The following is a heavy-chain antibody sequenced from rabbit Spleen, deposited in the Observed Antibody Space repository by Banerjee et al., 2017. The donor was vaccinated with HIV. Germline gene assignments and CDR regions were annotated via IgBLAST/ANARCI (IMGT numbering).Heavy chain of an antibody. V-gene: IGHV1S45*01. J-gene: IGHJ4*01. CDR1: GFSFSNGYY. Sequence: QEQLVESGGGLVQPEGSLALTCTASGFSFSNGYYICWVRQAPGKGLEWIACIYTGGSGITYYANWVISRFTITSNTNQNTVDLKMTSLTAADTATYFCARDSGSGHYIDVLFNLWGPGTLVTVS. D-gene: IGHD1-1*01. CDR3: ARDSGSGHYIDVLFNL. CDR2: IYTGGSGIT.